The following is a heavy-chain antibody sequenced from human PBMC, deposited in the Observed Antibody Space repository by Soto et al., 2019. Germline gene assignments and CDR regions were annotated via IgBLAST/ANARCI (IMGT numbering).Heavy chain of an antibody. D-gene: IGHD6-13*01. CDR1: GFTFSTYA. V-gene: IGHV3-23*01. J-gene: IGHJ4*02. Sequence: EVQVLESGGGLVQPGGSLRLSCAASGFTFSTYAMTWVRQAPGKGLEWVSSIGGSDGGIYYADSVKGRFTISRDDSKNTLYLQMNSLRAEDTALYYCAEDRWKAGSSSSGLSYWGQGTLVTVSS. CDR2: IGGSDGGI. CDR3: AEDRWKAGSSSSGLSY.